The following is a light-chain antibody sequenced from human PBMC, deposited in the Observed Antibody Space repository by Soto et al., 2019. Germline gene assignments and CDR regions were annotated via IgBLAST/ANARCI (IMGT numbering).Light chain of an antibody. V-gene: IGKV3-15*01. CDR1: QSVRDN. CDR2: GTS. Sequence: EIVLTQTPAIRSVSPGERVTRSCGARQSVRDNLAGYQQRPGQAPKLLIYGTSIRVTGIPARISGSESGTEFTLTISSLQSEDFGVYYCQQYNDWPITFGGGTKVDIK. CDR3: QQYNDWPIT. J-gene: IGKJ4*01.